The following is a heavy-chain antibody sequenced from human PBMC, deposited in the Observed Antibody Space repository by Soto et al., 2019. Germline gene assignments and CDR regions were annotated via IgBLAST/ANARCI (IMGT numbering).Heavy chain of an antibody. V-gene: IGHV1-69*12. CDR2: IIPFFGTT. D-gene: IGHD1-7*01. Sequence: QVHLVQSGAEMKRPGSSVRVSCKASGDTFSNYAINWVRQAPGQGLEWMGGIIPFFGTTNDAQKIQGRVKVIADVSSSTDYRELGSLTSEDTAVEYCARDKFGSQQAGTRGCGGMDVWGHGTTVTVSS. J-gene: IGHJ6*02. CDR3: ARDKFGSQQAGTRGCGGMDV. CDR1: GDTFSNYA.